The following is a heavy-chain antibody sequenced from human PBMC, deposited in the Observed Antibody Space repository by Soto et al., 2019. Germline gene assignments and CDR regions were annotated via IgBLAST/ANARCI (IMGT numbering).Heavy chain of an antibody. Sequence: PVKGSSKASGGTFISYAISWVRQAPGQSLEWMGGIIPIFGTGNYAQKFQGRVTITADKSTSTAYMERSSLRSEDTAVYYCARPVVDVVVVATNAFDIWGQGTMVTVSS. CDR1: GGTFISYA. D-gene: IGHD2-15*01. V-gene: IGHV1-69*06. CDR2: IIPIFGTG. CDR3: ARPVVDVVVVATNAFDI. J-gene: IGHJ3*02.